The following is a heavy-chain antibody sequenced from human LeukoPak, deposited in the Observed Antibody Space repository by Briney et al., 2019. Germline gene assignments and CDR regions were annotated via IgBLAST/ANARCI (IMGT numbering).Heavy chain of an antibody. V-gene: IGHV5-51*01. D-gene: IGHD2-15*01. CDR1: GYSFTSYW. CDR2: IYPGDSDT. Sequence: GESLKISCKGSGYSFTSYWIGWVRQMPGKGLEWMGIIYPGDSDTRYSPSFQGQVTISADKSISTAYLQWSSLKASDTAMYYCARYCSGGSCYLDAFDIWGQGTMVTVSS. CDR3: ARYCSGGSCYLDAFDI. J-gene: IGHJ3*02.